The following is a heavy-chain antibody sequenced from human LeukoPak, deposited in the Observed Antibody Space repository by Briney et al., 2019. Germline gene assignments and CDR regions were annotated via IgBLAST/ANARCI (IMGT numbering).Heavy chain of an antibody. CDR3: AKDSSYYGSGSYYNSDY. CDR1: GYTFNDNY. D-gene: IGHD3-10*01. CDR2: INPKSGAT. V-gene: IGHV1-2*02. J-gene: IGHJ4*02. Sequence: ASVKVSCKASGYTFNDNYIHWVRQAPGQGLEWMGWINPKSGATSYAQKLQGRVTMTRDTSITTAYMELNSLTSDDTAVFYCAKDSSYYGSGSYYNSDYWGQGTLGTVSS.